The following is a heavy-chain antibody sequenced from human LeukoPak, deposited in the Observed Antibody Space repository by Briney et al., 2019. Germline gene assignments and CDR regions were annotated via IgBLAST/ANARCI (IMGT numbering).Heavy chain of an antibody. V-gene: IGHV1-18*01. Sequence: ASVKVSCKASGYTFTSYGISWVRQAPGQGLEWMGWISAYNGNTNYAQKLQGRVTMTTDTSTSTAYMELRSLRSDDTAVYYCVRDYYDSSGSIYFDYWGQGTLVTVSS. J-gene: IGHJ4*02. CDR1: GYTFTSYG. CDR3: VRDYYDSSGSIYFDY. CDR2: ISAYNGNT. D-gene: IGHD3-22*01.